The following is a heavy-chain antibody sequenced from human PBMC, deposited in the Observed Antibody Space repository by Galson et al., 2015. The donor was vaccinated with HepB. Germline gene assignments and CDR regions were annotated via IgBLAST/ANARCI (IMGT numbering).Heavy chain of an antibody. CDR2: ISSSSSTI. Sequence: SLRLSCAASGFTFSSYSMNWVRQAPGKGLEWVSYISSSSSTIYYADSVKGRFTISRDNAKNSLYLQMNSLRAEDTAVYYCAREEVTIFGVVITKGHVHYYYGMDVWGQGTTVTVSS. CDR3: AREEVTIFGVVITKGHVHYYYGMDV. J-gene: IGHJ6*02. CDR1: GFTFSSYS. D-gene: IGHD3-3*01. V-gene: IGHV3-48*01.